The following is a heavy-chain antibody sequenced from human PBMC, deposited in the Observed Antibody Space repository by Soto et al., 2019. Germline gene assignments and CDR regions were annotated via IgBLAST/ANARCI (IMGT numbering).Heavy chain of an antibody. V-gene: IGHV4-34*01. Sequence: QVQLQQWGAGLLKPSETLSLTCAVYGGSFSGYYWSWIRQPPGKGLEWIGEINHSGSTNYNPSLKSRVTISVDTSKKQFSLKLSSVTAADTAVYYCARVRYDILTGYLDYWGQGTLVTVSS. CDR2: INHSGST. CDR3: ARVRYDILTGYLDY. J-gene: IGHJ4*02. CDR1: GGSFSGYY. D-gene: IGHD3-9*01.